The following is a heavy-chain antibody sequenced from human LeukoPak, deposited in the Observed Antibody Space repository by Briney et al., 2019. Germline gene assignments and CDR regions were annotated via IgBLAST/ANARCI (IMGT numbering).Heavy chain of an antibody. V-gene: IGHV3-30*02. CDR3: AKADPVSYSNPDY. CDR2: IRYDGSNK. Sequence: GGSPRLSCAASGFTFSSYAMHWVRQAPGKGLEWVAFIRYDGSNKYYADSVKGRFTISRDNSKNTLYLQMNSLRAEDTAVYYCAKADPVSYSNPDYWGQGTLVTVSS. J-gene: IGHJ4*02. D-gene: IGHD4-11*01. CDR1: GFTFSSYA.